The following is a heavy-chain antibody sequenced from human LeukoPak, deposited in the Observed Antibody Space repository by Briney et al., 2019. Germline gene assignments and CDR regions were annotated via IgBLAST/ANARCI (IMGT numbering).Heavy chain of an antibody. V-gene: IGHV1-18*01. Sequence: GASVKVSCKASGYTFTNYGISWVRQAPGQGLEWMGWISANSGTTNYAQKFQGRVTMTTYTSTSTGYMELRSLRSDDTAVYYCARDLQFLPGDWGQGTLVTVSS. CDR2: ISANSGTT. D-gene: IGHD2-21*01. CDR3: ARDLQFLPGD. CDR1: GYTFTNYG. J-gene: IGHJ4*02.